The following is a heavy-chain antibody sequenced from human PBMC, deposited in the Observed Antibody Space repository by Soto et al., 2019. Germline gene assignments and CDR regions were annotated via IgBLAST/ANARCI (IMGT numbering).Heavy chain of an antibody. V-gene: IGHV3-7*03. J-gene: IGHJ4*02. D-gene: IGHD6-6*01. CDR1: GFTFSGYW. Sequence: GGSLRLSCAASGFTFSGYWMSWVRQAPGKGLEWVPNIKQDGSEKYYVDSVKGRFTVSRDNAKNSLYLQMNSLRAEDTAVYYCARGIRIAARPVYFDCCRPGTLVTVSS. CDR2: IKQDGSEK. CDR3: ARGIRIAARPVYFDC.